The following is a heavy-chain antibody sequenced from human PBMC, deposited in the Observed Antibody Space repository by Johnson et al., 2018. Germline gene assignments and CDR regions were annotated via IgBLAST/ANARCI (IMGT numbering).Heavy chain of an antibody. CDR1: GFTFSNYS. Sequence: VQLVQSGGGLVKXGGSXRLXCLASGFTFSNYSMNWVRQAPGKGLEWLSSISSWSTYTWYAHSVKGPFTISRDNAKNSLYLQMNSLRGEDTAVYYCARGSVGYYGRDVWGQGTTVTVSS. CDR2: ISSWSTYT. CDR3: ARGSVGYYGRDV. V-gene: IGHV3-21*01. J-gene: IGHJ6*02.